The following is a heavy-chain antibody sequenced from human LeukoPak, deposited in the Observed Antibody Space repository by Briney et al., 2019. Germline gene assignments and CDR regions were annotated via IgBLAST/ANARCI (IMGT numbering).Heavy chain of an antibody. J-gene: IGHJ4*02. CDR2: INHSGST. V-gene: IGHV4-34*01. CDR3: ARLGGGSFGIDY. CDR1: GGSFSGYY. Sequence: KPSETLSLTCAVYGGSFSGYYWSWIRQPPGKGLEWIGEINHSGSTNYNPSLKSRVTISVDTSKNQFSLKLSSVTAADTAVYYCARLGGGSFGIDYWGQGTLVTVSS. D-gene: IGHD1-26*01.